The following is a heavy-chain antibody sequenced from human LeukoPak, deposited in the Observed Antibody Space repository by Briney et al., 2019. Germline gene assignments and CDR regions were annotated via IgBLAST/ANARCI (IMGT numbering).Heavy chain of an antibody. V-gene: IGHV3-13*03. CDR3: ANHSSSWPFDY. Sequence: GGSLRLSCAACGFTFSSYDIHWVRQATGKGLEWVSAIGTAGDTYYPGSVKGQFTISRENAKNSLYLQMNSLRAGDTAVYYCANHSSSWPFDYWGQGTLVTVSS. CDR2: IGTAGDT. CDR1: GFTFSSYD. D-gene: IGHD6-13*01. J-gene: IGHJ4*02.